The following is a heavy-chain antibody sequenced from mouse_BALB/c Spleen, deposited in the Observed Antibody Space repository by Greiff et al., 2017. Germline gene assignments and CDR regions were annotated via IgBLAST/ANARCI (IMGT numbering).Heavy chain of an antibody. D-gene: IGHD1-1*01. CDR3: NAIDPDCYGSGYDYAMDY. CDR2: IDPENGDT. J-gene: IGHJ4*01. V-gene: IGHV14-4*02. CDR1: GFNITDYY. Sequence: VHVKQSGAELVRSGASVKLSCTASGFNITDYYMHWVKQRPEQGLEWIGWIDPENGDTEYAPKFQGKATMTADTSSNTAYLQLSSLTSEDTAVYYCNAIDPDCYGSGYDYAMDYWGQGTSVTVSS.